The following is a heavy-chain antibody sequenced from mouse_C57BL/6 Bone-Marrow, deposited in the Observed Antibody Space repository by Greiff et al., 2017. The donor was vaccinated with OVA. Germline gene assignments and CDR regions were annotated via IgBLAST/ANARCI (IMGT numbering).Heavy chain of an antibody. J-gene: IGHJ4*01. CDR2: ISYDGSN. Sequence: EVKLQESGPGLVKPSQSLSLTCSVTGYSITSGYYWNWIRQFPGNKLEWMGYISYDGSNNYNPSLKNRISITRDTSKNQFFLKLNSVTTEDTATYYCARDPFTTGDYYAMDYWGQGTSVTVSS. CDR1: GYSITSGYY. CDR3: ARDPFTTGDYYAMDY. V-gene: IGHV3-6*01. D-gene: IGHD2-12*01.